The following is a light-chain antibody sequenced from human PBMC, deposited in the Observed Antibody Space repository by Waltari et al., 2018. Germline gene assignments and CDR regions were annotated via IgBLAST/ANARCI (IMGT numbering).Light chain of an antibody. CDR2: KTS. V-gene: IGKV1-5*03. CDR1: QSISDW. Sequence: IQMTQSPSTLSASVGDRVTITCRASQSISDWLAWYQQKPGKAPKHLMYKTSTLQGGVPSRFSGGGSDTEFTLTISSLQPDDFATYYCQQYNHYPWTFGPGTKVEVK. J-gene: IGKJ1*01. CDR3: QQYNHYPWT.